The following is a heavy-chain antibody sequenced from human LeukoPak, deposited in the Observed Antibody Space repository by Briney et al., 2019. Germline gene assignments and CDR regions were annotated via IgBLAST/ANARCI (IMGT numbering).Heavy chain of an antibody. CDR1: GGSISSSSYY. V-gene: IGHV4-39*07. D-gene: IGHD3-3*01. CDR2: IYYSGST. Sequence: SETLSLTCTVSGGSISSSSYYWGWIRQPPGKGLEWIGSIYYSGSTYYNPSLKSRVTISVDTSKNQFSLKLSSVTAADTAVYYCARNVWSGYYSHYYYYMDVWGKGTTVTVSS. CDR3: ARNVWSGYYSHYYYYMDV. J-gene: IGHJ6*03.